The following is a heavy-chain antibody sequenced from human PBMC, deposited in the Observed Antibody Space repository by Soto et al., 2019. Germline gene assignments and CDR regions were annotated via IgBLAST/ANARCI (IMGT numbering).Heavy chain of an antibody. CDR3: ARPHYDFWSGYYVEYYYYYYMDV. Sequence: EVQLVESGGGLVQPGGSLRLSCAASGFTFSSYSMNWVRQAPGKGLEWVSYISSSSSTIYYADSVKGRFTISRDNAKNSLYLQMNSLRADDTAVYYCARPHYDFWSGYYVEYYYYYYMDVWGKGTTVTVSS. D-gene: IGHD3-3*01. CDR2: ISSSSSTI. J-gene: IGHJ6*03. V-gene: IGHV3-48*01. CDR1: GFTFSSYS.